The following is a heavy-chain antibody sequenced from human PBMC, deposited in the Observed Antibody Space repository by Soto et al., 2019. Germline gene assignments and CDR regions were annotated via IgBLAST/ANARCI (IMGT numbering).Heavy chain of an antibody. D-gene: IGHD6-6*01. Sequence: GGSLRLSCAASGFTFSSYAMHWVRQAPGKGLEWVAVISHDGSNKYYADSVKGRFTISRDNSKNTLYLQMNSLRAEDTAVYYCARESSSSVDYWGQGTLVTVSS. CDR2: ISHDGSNK. CDR1: GFTFSSYA. CDR3: ARESSSSVDY. V-gene: IGHV3-30-3*01. J-gene: IGHJ4*02.